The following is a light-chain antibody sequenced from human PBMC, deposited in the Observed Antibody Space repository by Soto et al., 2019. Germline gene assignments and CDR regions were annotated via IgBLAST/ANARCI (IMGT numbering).Light chain of an antibody. V-gene: IGKV3-15*01. Sequence: IVLTQSPATLSLSPGERATLSCRASQSVRSSHLAWYQQQPGQAPRLLIYGASTRATGIPARFSGSGSGTEFTLTISSLQSEDFAVYYCQQYNNWPTFGQGTKVDIK. CDR2: GAS. CDR3: QQYNNWPT. CDR1: QSVRSSH. J-gene: IGKJ1*01.